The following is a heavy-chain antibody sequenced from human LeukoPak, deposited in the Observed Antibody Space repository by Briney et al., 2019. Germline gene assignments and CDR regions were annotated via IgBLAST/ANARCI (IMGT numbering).Heavy chain of an antibody. D-gene: IGHD3-22*01. CDR1: GFTFIRYW. CDR2: SNSDGSFT. Sequence: PGGSLRLSCAAYGFTFIRYWMHWVRQAPGNRLLWVSRSNSDGSFTTYADSVEGRFTISRDNAKNTLYLQMNSLRADDTAVYYCARDPNYDSSGYPFDYWGQGTLVTVSS. CDR3: ARDPNYDSSGYPFDY. V-gene: IGHV3-74*01. J-gene: IGHJ4*02.